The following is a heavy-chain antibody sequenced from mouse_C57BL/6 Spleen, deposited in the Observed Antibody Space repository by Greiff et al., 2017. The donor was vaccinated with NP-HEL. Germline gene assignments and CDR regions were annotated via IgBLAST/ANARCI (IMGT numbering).Heavy chain of an antibody. CDR2: IYPGSGST. D-gene: IGHD1-1*01. CDR1: GYTFTSYW. J-gene: IGHJ2*01. V-gene: IGHV1-55*01. CDR3: ARDYGSRDYFDY. Sequence: VQLQQSGAELVKPGASVKMSCKASGYTFTSYWITWVKQRPGQGLEWIGDIYPGSGSTNYNEKFKSKATLTVDTSSSTAYMQRSSLTSEDSAVYDWARDYGSRDYFDYWGQGTTLTVSS.